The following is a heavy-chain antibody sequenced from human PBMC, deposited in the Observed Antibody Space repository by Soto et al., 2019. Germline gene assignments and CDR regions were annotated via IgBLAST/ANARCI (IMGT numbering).Heavy chain of an antibody. D-gene: IGHD6-13*01. CDR1: GGTFSSDA. CDR3: ARDLIAAATYNWFDP. CDR2: IIPIFGTA. V-gene: IGHV1-69*01. J-gene: IGHJ5*02. Sequence: QVQLVQSGAEVKKPGSSVKVSCKASGGTFSSDAISWVRQAPGQGLEWMGGIIPIFGTANYAQKFQGRVTITADESTSTAYMALSSLRSEDTAVYYCARDLIAAATYNWFDPWGQGTLVTVSS.